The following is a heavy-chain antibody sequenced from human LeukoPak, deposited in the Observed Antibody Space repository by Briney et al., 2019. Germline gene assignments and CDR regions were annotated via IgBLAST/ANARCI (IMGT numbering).Heavy chain of an antibody. CDR1: GVTPSSNSAG. CDR3: GRDPWTAAATSCVNWFDP. J-gene: IGHJ5*02. D-gene: IGHD6-13*01. Sequence: QTLSPTCAISGVTPSSNSAGWDWISHSPWRGLEWRRWTYYRSKWYNEYAVSVKTRITINRDTSNNQFSLQVNSVTPEDAAGYYCGRDPWTAAATSCVNWFDPWGQGTLVTVSS. V-gene: IGHV6-1*01. CDR2: TYYRSKWYN.